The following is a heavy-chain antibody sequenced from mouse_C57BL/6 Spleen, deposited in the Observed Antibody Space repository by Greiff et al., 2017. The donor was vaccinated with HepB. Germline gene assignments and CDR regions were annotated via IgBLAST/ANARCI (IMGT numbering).Heavy chain of an antibody. J-gene: IGHJ4*01. V-gene: IGHV1-76*01. CDR2: IYPGSGNT. CDR3: ARGYYGSSYLYAMDY. Sequence: VKLQQSGAELVRPGASVKLSCKASGYTFTDYYINWVKQRPGQGLEWIARIYPGSGNTYYNEKFKGKATLTAEKSSSTAYMQLSSLTSEDSAVYFCARGYYGSSYLYAMDYWGQGTSVTVSS. CDR1: GYTFTDYY. D-gene: IGHD1-1*01.